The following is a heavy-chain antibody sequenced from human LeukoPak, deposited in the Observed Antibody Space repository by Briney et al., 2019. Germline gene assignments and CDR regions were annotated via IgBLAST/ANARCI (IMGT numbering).Heavy chain of an antibody. CDR3: ARVKDGYTSFDL. V-gene: IGHV4-34*01. D-gene: IGHD5-24*01. CDR2: INHSGST. J-gene: IGHJ3*01. CDR1: GGSFSGYY. Sequence: SETLSLTCAVYGGSFSGYYWSWIRQPPGKGLEWIGEINHSGSTNYNPSLKSRVTISVDTSKNQFSLKLSSVTAVDTAVYYCARVKDGYTSFDLWGQGTMVTVSS.